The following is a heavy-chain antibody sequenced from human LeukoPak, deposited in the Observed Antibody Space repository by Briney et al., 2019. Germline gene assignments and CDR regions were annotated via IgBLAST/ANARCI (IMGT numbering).Heavy chain of an antibody. CDR1: GGSINNNNYY. J-gene: IGHJ5*02. CDR3: ARDGVGATTNWFDP. D-gene: IGHD1-26*01. CDR2: IYHSGST. V-gene: IGHV4-39*07. Sequence: SETLSLTCTVSGGSINNNNYYWGWIRQPPGKGLEWIGEIYHSGSTNYNPSLKSRVTISVDKSKNQFSLKLSSVTAADTAVYYCARDGVGATTNWFDPWGQGTLVTVSS.